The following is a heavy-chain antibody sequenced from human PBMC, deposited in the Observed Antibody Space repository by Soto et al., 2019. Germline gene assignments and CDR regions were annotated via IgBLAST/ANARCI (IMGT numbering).Heavy chain of an antibody. CDR3: ATIIAVVAHNWFDP. Sequence: GGSLRLSCAASGFTFNKYSINWVRQAPGKGLEWVSYIDSSSTTISYADSVKGRFTISRDNAKNSLYLQMNSLRAEDAAVYYCATIIAVVAHNWFDPWGQGTLVTVSS. V-gene: IGHV3-48*01. D-gene: IGHD3-22*01. CDR2: IDSSSTTI. CDR1: GFTFNKYS. J-gene: IGHJ5*02.